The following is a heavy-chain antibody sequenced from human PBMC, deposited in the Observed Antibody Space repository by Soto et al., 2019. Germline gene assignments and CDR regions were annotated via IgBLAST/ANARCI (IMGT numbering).Heavy chain of an antibody. J-gene: IGHJ4*02. V-gene: IGHV3-30-3*01. Sequence: QVHLMQSGGGVVQPGGSLRLSYETSGFTFSDYSMHWFRQAPGKGLEWVAVTSSSGGTTFYADSGKGRFTVSRDNSKNTLYLQLNLLKVEESAVYYCAREVVCLSWFFDNWGQGILVTVSS. D-gene: IGHD6-13*01. CDR2: TSSSGGTT. CDR3: AREVVCLSWFFDN. CDR1: GFTFSDYS.